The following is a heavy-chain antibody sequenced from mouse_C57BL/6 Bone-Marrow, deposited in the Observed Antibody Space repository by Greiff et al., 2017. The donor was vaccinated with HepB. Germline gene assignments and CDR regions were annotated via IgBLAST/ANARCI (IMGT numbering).Heavy chain of an antibody. CDR3: ARSRYYDYDEDWYFDV. CDR1: GYTFTNYW. D-gene: IGHD2-4*01. CDR2: IYPGGGYT. V-gene: IGHV1-63*01. J-gene: IGHJ1*03. Sequence: QVQLKESGAELVRPGTSVKMSCKASGYTFTNYWIGWAKQRPGHGLEWIGDIYPGGGYTNYNEKFKGKATLTADKSSSTAYMQFSSLTSEDSAIYYCARSRYYDYDEDWYFDVWGTGTTVTVSS.